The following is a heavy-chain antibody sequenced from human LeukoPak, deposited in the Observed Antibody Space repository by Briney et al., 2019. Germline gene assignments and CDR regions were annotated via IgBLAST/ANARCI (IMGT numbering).Heavy chain of an antibody. CDR2: INHSGST. V-gene: IGHV4-34*01. D-gene: IGHD3-22*01. CDR3: ARGLPTMIVVVSKVGWFDP. J-gene: IGHJ5*02. Sequence: PSETLSLICAVYGGSFSGYYWSWIRQPPGKGLEWIGEINHSGSTNYNPSLKSRVTTSVDTSKNQFSLKLGSVTAADTAVYYCARGLPTMIVVVSKVGWFDPWGQGTLVTVSS. CDR1: GGSFSGYY.